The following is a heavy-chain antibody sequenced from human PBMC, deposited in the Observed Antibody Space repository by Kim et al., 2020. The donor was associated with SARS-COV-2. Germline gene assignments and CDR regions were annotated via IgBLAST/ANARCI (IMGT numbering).Heavy chain of an antibody. CDR3: ARELRGVEY. CDR1: GCSISSSSYY. V-gene: IGHV4-39*01. Sequence: SETLSLTCTVSGCSISSSSYYWGWIRQPPGKGLEWIGSIYYSGSTYYNPSLKSRVTISVDTSKNQFSLKLSSVTAADTAVYYCARELRGVEYWGQGTLVTVSS. D-gene: IGHD1-7*01. CDR2: IYYSGST. J-gene: IGHJ4*02.